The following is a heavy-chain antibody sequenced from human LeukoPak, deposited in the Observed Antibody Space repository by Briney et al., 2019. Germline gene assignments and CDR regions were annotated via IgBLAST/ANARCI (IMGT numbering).Heavy chain of an antibody. D-gene: IGHD3-10*01. CDR3: AKDHYYGSGSPGFDY. Sequence: GGSLRLSCAAAGFTFSSYGMRWVRQAPGKGLGWVAVISYDGSNKYYADSVKGRFTISRDNSKNTLYLQMNSLRAEDTAVYYCAKDHYYGSGSPGFDYWGQGTLVTLSS. V-gene: IGHV3-30*18. CDR2: ISYDGSNK. J-gene: IGHJ4*02. CDR1: GFTFSSYG.